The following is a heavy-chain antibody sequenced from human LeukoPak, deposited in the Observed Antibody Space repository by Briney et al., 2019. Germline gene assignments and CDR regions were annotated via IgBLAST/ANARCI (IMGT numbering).Heavy chain of an antibody. CDR2: IRYDGSNK. CDR3: AKDPTARISAFDI. D-gene: IGHD2-15*01. V-gene: IGHV3-30*02. CDR1: GFTVSSYG. J-gene: IGHJ3*02. Sequence: PGGSLRLSCAASGFTVSSYGMHWVRQAPGKGLEWVAFIRYDGSNKYYADSVKGRFTISRDNSKNTLYLQMNSLRAEDTAVYYCAKDPTARISAFDIWGQGTMVTVSS.